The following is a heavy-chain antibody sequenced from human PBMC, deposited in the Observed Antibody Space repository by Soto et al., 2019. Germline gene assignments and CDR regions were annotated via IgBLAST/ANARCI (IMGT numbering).Heavy chain of an antibody. D-gene: IGHD3-10*01. J-gene: IGHJ4*02. CDR3: ARAARFYGSGSPKGDY. CDR2: ISAYNGNT. CDR1: GYTFTSYG. Sequence: QVQLVQSGAEVKKPGASVKVSCKASGYTFTSYGISWVRQAPGQGLEWMGWISAYNGNTNYAQKLQGRATMTTDTSTSTAYMELRSLRSDDTAVYYCARAARFYGSGSPKGDYWGQGTLVTVSS. V-gene: IGHV1-18*01.